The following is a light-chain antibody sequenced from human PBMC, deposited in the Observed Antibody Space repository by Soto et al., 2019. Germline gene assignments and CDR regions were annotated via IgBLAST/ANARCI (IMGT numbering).Light chain of an antibody. V-gene: IGLV1-36*01. Sequence: QFVLTQPPSVSGAPRQRVTISCSGSSSNIGNNAVNWYQQLPGKAPKLLIYYDDLLPSGVSDRFSGSRSGTSASLAISGLQSEDEADYYCASWDDSLNGRVFGAGTKLTVL. J-gene: IGLJ1*01. CDR1: SSNIGNNA. CDR2: YDD. CDR3: ASWDDSLNGRV.